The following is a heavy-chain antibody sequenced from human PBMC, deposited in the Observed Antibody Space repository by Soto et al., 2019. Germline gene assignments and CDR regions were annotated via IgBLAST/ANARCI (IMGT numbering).Heavy chain of an antibody. CDR1: GGFLSESY. J-gene: IGHJ5*02. CDR2: INHVGGT. Sequence: QVQLQQWGAGLLKPSETLSLTCAVYGGFLSESYWTWIRQPPGKGLEWIGEINHVGGTNYNPSLKSRVTMSVDTSQNLFSLRLISVTAADTSMYFCVRIRYQLPSSVLWLDPWGQGNPVTVSS. CDR3: VRIRYQLPSSVLWLDP. V-gene: IGHV4-34*01. D-gene: IGHD3-16*01.